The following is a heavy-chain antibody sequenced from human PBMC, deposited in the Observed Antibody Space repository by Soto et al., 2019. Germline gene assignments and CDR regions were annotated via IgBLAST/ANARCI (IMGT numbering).Heavy chain of an antibody. Sequence: ASVNVSSVASNHSFYSPFIRRRRKAPGEGLQWMGIINPGHXSASYSKELQGGLTLTSDMPSRTVYMQLSNLRSDDKAVYFCTGASSRVSSVVAAHRGQGTLVTVSS. CDR2: INPGHXSA. V-gene: IGHV1-46*02. J-gene: IGHJ4*02. D-gene: IGHD2-21*01. CDR3: TGASSRVSSVVAAH. CDR1: NHSFYSPF.